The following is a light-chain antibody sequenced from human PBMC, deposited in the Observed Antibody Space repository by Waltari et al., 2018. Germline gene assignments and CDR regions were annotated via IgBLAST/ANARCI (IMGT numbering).Light chain of an antibody. J-gene: IGLJ2*01. CDR1: SDDIGYFYY. CDR2: DVT. V-gene: IGLV2-14*01. Sequence: QSALTQPASLSGSPGQWITISCRGTSDDIGYFYYVHWHQQHPGKAPKLMIVDVTKRPSGVSNRFSGSKSGNTASLTISGLQPEDEADYYCTSYTSTNTLILGGGTKLTVL. CDR3: TSYTSTNTLI.